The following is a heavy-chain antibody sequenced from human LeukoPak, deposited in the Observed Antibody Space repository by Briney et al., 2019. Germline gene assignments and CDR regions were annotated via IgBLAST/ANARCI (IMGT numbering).Heavy chain of an antibody. CDR3: AKAGMVQKWFDP. D-gene: IGHD3-10*01. CDR2: IRTDGSDK. CDR1: GFSFSNSG. V-gene: IGHV3-30*02. Sequence: GGSLILSCAASGFSFSNSGMHWVRQAPGKGLEWVAFIRTDGSDKNYADSVKGRFTISRDNSKNTLYLQMNSLRPEDTAVYYCAKAGMVQKWFDPWGRGTLVTVSS. J-gene: IGHJ5*02.